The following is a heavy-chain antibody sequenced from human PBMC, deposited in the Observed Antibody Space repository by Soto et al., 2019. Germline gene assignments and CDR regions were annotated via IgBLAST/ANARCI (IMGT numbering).Heavy chain of an antibody. Sequence: EMQLLESGGGLVQPGGSLRLSCAASGFTFSNYPMTLVRQAPGKGLEWVAAIRISAVDTYYADSVQGRFSISRDNSKNTLYLQLNSLRADDTAIYYCAKDHSNFGLGPWGHGTVVTVSS. D-gene: IGHD4-4*01. V-gene: IGHV3-23*01. CDR3: AKDHSNFGLGP. CDR1: GFTFSNYP. CDR2: IRISAVDT. J-gene: IGHJ5*02.